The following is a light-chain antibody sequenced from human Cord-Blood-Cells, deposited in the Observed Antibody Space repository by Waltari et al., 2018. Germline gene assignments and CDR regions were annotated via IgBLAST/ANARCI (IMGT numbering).Light chain of an antibody. CDR2: GAS. Sequence: DIQMTQSPSSLSASVGDRVTITCQASQDISNYLNWYQQKPGKAPKLLIYGASNLETGVPSRFSGSGSGTDFTFTISSLQPEDIATYYCQQYDNRPYTF. CDR3: QQYDNRPYT. J-gene: IGKJ2*01. V-gene: IGKV1-33*01. CDR1: QDISNY.